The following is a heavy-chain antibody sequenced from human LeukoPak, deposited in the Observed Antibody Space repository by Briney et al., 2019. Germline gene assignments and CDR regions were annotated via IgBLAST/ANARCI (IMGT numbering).Heavy chain of an antibody. Sequence: GGSLRLSCAASGFTFSDYYTSWIRQAPGKGLEWVSYISSSGSTIYYADSVKGRLTISRDNAKNSLYLQMNSLRAEDTAVYYCARDAGYGYDRFDYWGQGTQVTVSS. CDR3: ARDAGYGYDRFDY. CDR2: ISSSGSTI. V-gene: IGHV3-11*04. CDR1: GFTFSDYY. D-gene: IGHD5-18*01. J-gene: IGHJ4*02.